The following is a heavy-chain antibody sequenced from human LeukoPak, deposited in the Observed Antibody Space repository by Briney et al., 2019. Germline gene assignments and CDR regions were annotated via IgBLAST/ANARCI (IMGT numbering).Heavy chain of an antibody. CDR3: ARDRGYYYDSSGYYYV. CDR1: GYTFTSYD. D-gene: IGHD3-22*01. CDR2: MNPNSGNT. V-gene: IGHV1-8*01. J-gene: IGHJ4*02. Sequence: ASVKVSCKASGYTFTSYDINWVRQATVQGLEWMGWMNPNSGNTGYAQKFQGRVTMTRNTSISTAYMELSSLRSEDTAMYYCARDRGYYYDSSGYYYVWGQGTLVTVSS.